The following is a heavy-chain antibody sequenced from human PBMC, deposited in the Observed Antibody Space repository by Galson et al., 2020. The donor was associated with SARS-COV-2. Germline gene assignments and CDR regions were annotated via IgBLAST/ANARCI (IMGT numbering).Heavy chain of an antibody. CDR2: IYSGGTI. CDR1: GFILRKNY. Sequence: LTRAAPGFILRKNYMSWVRQAPGKGLEWVSAIYSGGTIYYADSVKGRFTVSTDNSKNTLYLQMDSLRAEDTAVYYCASGTYCGADCYPGGGDVWGQGTTVTVSS. D-gene: IGHD2-21*02. V-gene: IGHV3-53*01. CDR3: ASGTYCGADCYPGGGDV. J-gene: IGHJ6*02.